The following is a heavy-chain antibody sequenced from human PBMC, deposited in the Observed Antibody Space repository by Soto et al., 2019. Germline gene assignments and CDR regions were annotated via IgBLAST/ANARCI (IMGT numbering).Heavy chain of an antibody. J-gene: IGHJ6*02. Sequence: GASVKVSCKASGYTFTGYYMPWVRQAHGQGLEWMGWINPNSGGTNYAQKFQGLVTMTREKSISTAYMELSRVRYVDTAVYYCGRGQTAYSSGRYYSDYVMDVWS. CDR3: GRGQTAYSSGRYYSDYVMDV. V-gene: IGHV1-2*04. CDR2: INPNSGGT. D-gene: IGHD6-19*01. CDR1: GYTFTGYY.